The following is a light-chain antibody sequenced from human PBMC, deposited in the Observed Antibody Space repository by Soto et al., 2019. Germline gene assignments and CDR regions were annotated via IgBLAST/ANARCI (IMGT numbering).Light chain of an antibody. CDR3: QQYYSFPPT. V-gene: IGKV1-39*01. Sequence: DIQMTQSPSSLSASVGDRVTITCRASQSISSYLNWYQQKPGKAPKLLIYAASSLQSGVPSRFSGSGSGTEFTLTISSLQPDDFATYYCQQYYSFPPTFGQGTRLEIK. CDR2: AAS. J-gene: IGKJ5*01. CDR1: QSISSY.